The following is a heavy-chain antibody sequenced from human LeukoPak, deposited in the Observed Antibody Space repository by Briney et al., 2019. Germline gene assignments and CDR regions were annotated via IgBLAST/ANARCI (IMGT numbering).Heavy chain of an antibody. CDR1: GFIFSNYA. D-gene: IGHD3-3*01. J-gene: IGHJ5*02. CDR2: ISAGDDST. Sequence: GGSLRLSCAASGFIFSNYAMKWVRLAPGKGLECISHISAGDDSTYYTDSVKGRFTISRDNSRNTLYLGMNNLRAEDTGIYYCAKEFDFWSGSHNNWFAPWGQGTLVTVSS. V-gene: IGHV3-23*01. CDR3: AKEFDFWSGSHNNWFAP.